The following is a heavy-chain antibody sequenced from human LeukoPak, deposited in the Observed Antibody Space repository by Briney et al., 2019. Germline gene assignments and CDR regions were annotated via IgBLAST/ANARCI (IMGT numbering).Heavy chain of an antibody. V-gene: IGHV3-21*01. CDR2: ISSSSSYI. CDR1: GFTFSSYS. J-gene: IGHJ4*02. CDR3: ARGSHDFWSGYGYYFDY. D-gene: IGHD3-3*01. Sequence: GSLRLSSAASGFTFSSYSMNWVRQAPGKGLEWVSSISSSSSYIYYADSVKGRFTISRDNAKNSLYLQMNSLRAEDTAVYYCARGSHDFWSGYGYYFDYWGQGTLVTVSS.